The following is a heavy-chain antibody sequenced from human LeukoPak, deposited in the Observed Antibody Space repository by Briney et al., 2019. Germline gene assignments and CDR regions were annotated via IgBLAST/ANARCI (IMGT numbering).Heavy chain of an antibody. V-gene: IGHV3-13*01. Sequence: GGSLRLSCAASGFTFRAFDIHWVRHSAGEGLEWVSGIGPDGDTYYAASVKGRFTISRENTENSFHLQMTSLRVGDTAVYYCVRDSNYYAMDVWGQGTTVTVSS. CDR3: VRDSNYYAMDV. J-gene: IGHJ6*02. D-gene: IGHD2-8*01. CDR1: GFTFRAFD. CDR2: IGPDGDT.